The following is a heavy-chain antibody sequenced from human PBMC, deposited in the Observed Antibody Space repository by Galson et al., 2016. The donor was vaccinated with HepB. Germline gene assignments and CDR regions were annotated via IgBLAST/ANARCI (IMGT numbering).Heavy chain of an antibody. J-gene: IGHJ6*02. D-gene: IGHD6-6*01. V-gene: IGHV3-30*04. CDR3: ARAKYYAMDV. CDR2: ILHDGSKK. CDR1: ESIFRGYA. Sequence: SLRLSCAASESIFRGYAMHWVRQAPGKGLEWVAVILHDGSKKFYADSVKGRFTISRDNSKNTMYQQMDSLRAEDTAVYYCARAKYYAMDVWGQGTTVTVSS.